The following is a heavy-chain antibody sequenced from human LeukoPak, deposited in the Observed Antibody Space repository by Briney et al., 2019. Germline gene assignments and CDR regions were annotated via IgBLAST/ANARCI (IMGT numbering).Heavy chain of an antibody. CDR1: GFSFSTYN. CDR2: ITPTSTTI. J-gene: IGHJ4*02. D-gene: IGHD3-3*01. V-gene: IGHV3-48*04. Sequence: QPGGSLRLSCAASGFSFSTYNMIWVRQAPGKGLECISYITPTSTTIHYADSVKGRFAVSRDNANSLLYLLMNSLRVEDTAVYYCARVVSGVTGGDYWGQGTLVSVSS. CDR3: ARVVSGVTGGDY.